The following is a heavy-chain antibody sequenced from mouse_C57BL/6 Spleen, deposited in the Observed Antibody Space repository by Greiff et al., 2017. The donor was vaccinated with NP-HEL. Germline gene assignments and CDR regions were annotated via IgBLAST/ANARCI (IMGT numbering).Heavy chain of an antibody. CDR2: LRSKSNHYAT. D-gene: IGHD2-3*01. CDR1: GFSFNTYA. CDR3: VRGGYSAWFAY. V-gene: IGHV10-1*01. J-gene: IGHJ3*01. Sequence: EVQLMESGGGLVQPKGSLKLSCAASGFSFNTYAMNWVRQAPGKGLEWVARLRSKSNHYATYYADSVKDRFTISRDDSESMLYLQMNNLKTEDTAMYYCVRGGYSAWFAYWGQGTLVTVSA.